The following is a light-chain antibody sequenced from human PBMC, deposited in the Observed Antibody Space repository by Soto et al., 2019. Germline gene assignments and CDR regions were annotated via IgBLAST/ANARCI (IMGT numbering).Light chain of an antibody. CDR3: HQRSNWLFT. J-gene: IGKJ3*01. V-gene: IGKV3-11*01. CDR2: DAS. Sequence: EIVLTQSPATRSLSPGERATLSCRASQSVNSYLAWYQQKPGQAPRLLIYDASNRATGITARFSGSGSGTDFTLTISSLEPEDFAVYYCHQRSNWLFTFGPGTKVEIK. CDR1: QSVNSY.